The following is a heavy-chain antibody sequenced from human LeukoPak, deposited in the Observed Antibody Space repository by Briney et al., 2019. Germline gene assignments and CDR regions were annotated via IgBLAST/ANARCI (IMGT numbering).Heavy chain of an antibody. V-gene: IGHV3-48*03. D-gene: IGHD6-13*01. CDR2: ISSSGSTI. CDR1: GFTFISYE. Sequence: PGGSLRLSCAASGFTFISYEMNWVRQAPGRGLEWVSYISSSGSTIYYADSVKGRFTISRDNAKNSLYLQMNSLRAEDTAVYYCARFPGIRYFDYWGPRTLVTVSS. J-gene: IGHJ4*02. CDR3: ARFPGIRYFDY.